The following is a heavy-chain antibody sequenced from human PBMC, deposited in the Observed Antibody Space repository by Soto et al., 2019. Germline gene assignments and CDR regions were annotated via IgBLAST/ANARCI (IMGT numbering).Heavy chain of an antibody. Sequence: QVQLVQSGAEVKKPGASVKVSCKASGYTFTSYAMHWVRQAPGQRLEWMGWINAGNGNTKYSQKFQGRVTITRDTSASTADMELSSLISEDTGVYYCARDITADYWGQGTLVTVSS. CDR3: ARDITADY. CDR1: GYTFTSYA. CDR2: INAGNGNT. J-gene: IGHJ4*02. V-gene: IGHV1-3*01.